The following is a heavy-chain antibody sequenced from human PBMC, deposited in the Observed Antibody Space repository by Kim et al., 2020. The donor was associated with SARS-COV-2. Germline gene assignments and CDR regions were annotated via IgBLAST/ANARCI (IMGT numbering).Heavy chain of an antibody. V-gene: IGHV6-1*01. CDR3: ARGADSTGTDFDY. CDR2: TYYRSAWYD. J-gene: IGHJ4*02. Sequence: SQTLSLTCVISGDTVSSYSFTWNWIRQSPSRGLEWLGRTYYRSAWYDEYAMSVKSRITVAAEPSRNQFLLHLRSVTPEDTAVYFCARGADSTGTDFDYWGQGTPVTVAS. CDR1: GDTVSSYSFT. D-gene: IGHD2-8*02.